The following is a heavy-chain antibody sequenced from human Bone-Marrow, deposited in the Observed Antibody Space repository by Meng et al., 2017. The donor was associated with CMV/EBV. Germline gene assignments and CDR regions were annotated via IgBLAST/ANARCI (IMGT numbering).Heavy chain of an antibody. CDR1: GFTFSNAW. J-gene: IGHJ6*02. CDR3: ARGGGSHPDYYYGMDV. CDR2: IKSKTDDGTR. Sequence: GESLKISCAASGFTFSNAWMSWVRQAPGKGLEWVGRIKSKTDDGTRDHGAPVKGRFTISRDDSKNAVYLRMNSLKAEDTGVYYCARGGGSHPDYYYGMDVWGQGTTATVSS. D-gene: IGHD3-10*01. V-gene: IGHV3-15*01.